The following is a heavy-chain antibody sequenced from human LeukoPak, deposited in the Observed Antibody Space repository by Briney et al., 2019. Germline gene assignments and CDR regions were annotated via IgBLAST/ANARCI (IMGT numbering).Heavy chain of an antibody. CDR2: ISSSSSYT. D-gene: IGHD5-18*01. J-gene: IGHJ4*02. CDR3: ARATYGYSVDY. CDR1: GFTFSDYY. V-gene: IGHV3-11*06. Sequence: SGGSLRLFCAASGFTFSDYYMSWIRQAPGKGLEWVSYISSSSSYTNYADSVKGRFTISRDNAKNSLYLQMNSLRAEDAAVYYCARATYGYSVDYWGQGTLVTVSS.